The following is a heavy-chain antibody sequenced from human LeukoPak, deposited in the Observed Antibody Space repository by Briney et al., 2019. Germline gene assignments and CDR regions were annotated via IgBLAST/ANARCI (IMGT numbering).Heavy chain of an antibody. CDR1: GFNFRDYS. D-gene: IGHD3-10*01. V-gene: IGHV3-21*01. J-gene: IGHJ5*02. CDR3: ARDLHYYGSGP. CDR2: ISGTSSFM. Sequence: GGSLRLSCVAYGFNFRDYSMNWVRQAPGKGLDWVSGISGTSSFMYYGDSVKGRFTVPRDNAKNSLYLQMESLRVGDTAVYYCARDLHYYGSGPWGQGTLVTVSS.